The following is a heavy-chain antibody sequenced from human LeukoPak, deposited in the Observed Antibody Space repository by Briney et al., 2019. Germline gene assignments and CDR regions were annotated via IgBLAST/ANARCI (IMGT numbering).Heavy chain of an antibody. Sequence: PSETLSLTCAVYGGSFSGYYWSWIRQPPGKGLEWIGEINHSGSTNYNPSLKSRVTISVDTSKNQFSLKLSSVTAADTAVYYCARQVTGSYPFYYYYYMDVWGKGTTVTISS. CDR1: GGSFSGYY. V-gene: IGHV4-34*01. CDR2: INHSGST. CDR3: ARQVTGSYPFYYYYYMDV. J-gene: IGHJ6*03. D-gene: IGHD3-10*01.